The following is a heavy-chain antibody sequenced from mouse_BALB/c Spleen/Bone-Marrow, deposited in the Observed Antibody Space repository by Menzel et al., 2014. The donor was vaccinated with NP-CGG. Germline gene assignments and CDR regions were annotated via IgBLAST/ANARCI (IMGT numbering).Heavy chain of an antibody. CDR2: IDPANGNT. CDR1: GFNTKDTY. J-gene: IGHJ1*01. V-gene: IGHV14-3*02. D-gene: IGHD2-12*01. CDR3: ASYCYYRYIDV. Sequence: VQLQQSGAELVKPGASVKLSCTASGFNTKDTYMHWVKQRPEQGLEWIGRIDPANGNTKYDPKFQGKVTITADTSSNTAYLQFINLTSKDTTVYYCASYCYYRYIDVWGAGSTVTVSS.